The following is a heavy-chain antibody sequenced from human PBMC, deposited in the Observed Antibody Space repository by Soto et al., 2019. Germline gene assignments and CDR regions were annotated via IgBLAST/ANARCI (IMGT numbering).Heavy chain of an antibody. Sequence: GGSLRLSCAASGFTFSSYAMSWVRQAPGKGLEWVSAISGSGGSTYYADSVKGRFTISRDNSKNTLYLQMNSLRAEDTAVYYCAKAGIMITFGGVIGYWGQGTLVTVSS. CDR1: GFTFSSYA. V-gene: IGHV3-23*01. J-gene: IGHJ4*02. CDR3: AKAGIMITFGGVIGY. D-gene: IGHD3-16*02. CDR2: ISGSGGST.